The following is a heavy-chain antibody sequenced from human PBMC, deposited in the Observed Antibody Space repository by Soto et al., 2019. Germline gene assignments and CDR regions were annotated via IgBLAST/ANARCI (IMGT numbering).Heavy chain of an antibody. CDR3: AKDGGRITMVRGVNQTDY. D-gene: IGHD3-10*01. CDR2: ISYDGSNK. J-gene: IGHJ4*02. Sequence: QVQLGESGGGVVQPGRSLRLSCAASGFTFSSYGIHWVRQAPGKGLDWVAVISYDGSNKYYADSVKGRFTISRDNSKNTLYLQMNRMRAEDTAVYYCAKDGGRITMVRGVNQTDYWGKGTLVTVSS. CDR1: GFTFSSYG. V-gene: IGHV3-30*18.